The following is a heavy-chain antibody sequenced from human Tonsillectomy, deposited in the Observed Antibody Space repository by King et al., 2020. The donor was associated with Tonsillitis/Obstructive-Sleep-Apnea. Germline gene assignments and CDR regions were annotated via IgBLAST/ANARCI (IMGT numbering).Heavy chain of an antibody. CDR1: GGTFSSYA. Sequence: QLVQSGAEVKKPGSSVKVSCKASGGTFSSYAFSWVRQAPGQGLQWMGGIIPILGTSNYAQNFQGRVTLTADESSSTAYMELSSLRSEDTAVYYCARDVDHSYDYWGQGTLVTVSS. CDR3: ARDVDHSYDY. J-gene: IGHJ4*02. D-gene: IGHD4-11*01. V-gene: IGHV1-69*12. CDR2: IIPILGTS.